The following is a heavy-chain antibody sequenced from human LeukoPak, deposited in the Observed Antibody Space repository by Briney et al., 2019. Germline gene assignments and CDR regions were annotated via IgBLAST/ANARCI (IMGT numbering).Heavy chain of an antibody. CDR1: GGSISSYY. D-gene: IGHD7-27*01. CDR3: ARVGTVSYFDY. Sequence: PSETLSLTCTVSGGSISSYYWSWIRQPPGKGLEWIGYIYHSGSTYYNPSLKSRVTISVDRSKNQFSLKLSSVTAADTAVYYCARVGTVSYFDYWGQGTLVTVSS. V-gene: IGHV4-59*12. CDR2: IYHSGST. J-gene: IGHJ4*02.